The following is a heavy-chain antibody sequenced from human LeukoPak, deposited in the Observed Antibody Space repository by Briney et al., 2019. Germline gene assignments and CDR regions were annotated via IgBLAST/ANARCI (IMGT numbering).Heavy chain of an antibody. J-gene: IGHJ6*02. Sequence: ASVTVSCTASGYTFTSYAMHWVRQAPGRRLEWMGWINAGNGNTKYSQKFQGRVTITRDTSASTAYMELSSLRSEDTAVYYCARLAHCTNGVCYPTDYYYGMDVWGQGTTVTVSS. CDR1: GYTFTSYA. CDR3: ARLAHCTNGVCYPTDYYYGMDV. CDR2: INAGNGNT. D-gene: IGHD2-8*01. V-gene: IGHV1-3*01.